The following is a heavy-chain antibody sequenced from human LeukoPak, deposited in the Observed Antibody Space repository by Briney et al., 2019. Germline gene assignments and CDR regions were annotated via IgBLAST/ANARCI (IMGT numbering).Heavy chain of an antibody. CDR1: GFTFSSYA. V-gene: IGHV3-23*01. CDR2: TTGSGGDT. D-gene: IGHD6-13*01. Sequence: GGSLRLSCTASGFTFSSYAMSWVRQGPGKGLEWVSSTTGSGGDTYYTDSVKGRFTISRDNSKNTLFLQMSSLRAEDTAVYYCTTYSNSWHFDFWGQGTLVTVSS. J-gene: IGHJ4*02. CDR3: TTYSNSWHFDF.